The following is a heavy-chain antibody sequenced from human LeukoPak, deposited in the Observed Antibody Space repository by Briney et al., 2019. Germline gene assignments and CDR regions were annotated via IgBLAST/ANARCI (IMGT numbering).Heavy chain of an antibody. J-gene: IGHJ4*02. CDR2: INPKSGGT. CDR3: ARVGTTHY. CDR1: GYTFTEYY. Sequence: GASVKVSCKASGYTFTEYYLHWVRQPPGQGLEWMGWINPKSGGTSYAQNFQGRVTMTRDTSISTAYMELSGLSFDDTAMYYCARVGTTHYWGQGTLVTVSS. V-gene: IGHV1-2*02. D-gene: IGHD1/OR15-1a*01.